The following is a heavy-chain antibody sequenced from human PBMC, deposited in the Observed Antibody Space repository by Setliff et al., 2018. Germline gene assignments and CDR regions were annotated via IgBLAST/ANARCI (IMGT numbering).Heavy chain of an antibody. J-gene: IGHJ4*02. CDR3: ARGYYNFLSGYYTPYYVVGDY. CDR1: GGSIRNYY. CDR2: IYYSGNT. V-gene: IGHV4-59*01. D-gene: IGHD3-3*01. Sequence: PSETLSLTCTVSGGSIRNYYWSWIRQPPGKGLEWIGYIYYSGNTNYNPSLKSRVTISVDTSKNQFSLKLSSVTAADTAVYFCARGYYNFLSGYYTPYYVVGDYWGQGILVTVSS.